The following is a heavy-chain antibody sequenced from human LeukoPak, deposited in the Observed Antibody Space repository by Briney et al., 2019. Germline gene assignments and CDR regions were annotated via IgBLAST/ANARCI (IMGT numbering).Heavy chain of an antibody. J-gene: IGHJ4*02. CDR3: AGRQLWLNY. CDR2: IAVTGDST. Sequence: GRCPRPSRTVVGFTFGTYAMTWVRPAPGEWLGWVSLIAVTGDSTYYADSVKGRFTISKDNSKNTMSLQISSLSAEETAVYFCAGRQLWLNYWGPGTPVNVSS. CDR1: GFTFGTYA. D-gene: IGHD5-18*01. V-gene: IGHV3-23*01.